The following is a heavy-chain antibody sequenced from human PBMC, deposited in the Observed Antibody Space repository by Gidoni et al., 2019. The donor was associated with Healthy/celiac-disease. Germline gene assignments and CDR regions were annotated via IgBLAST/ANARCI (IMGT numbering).Heavy chain of an antibody. D-gene: IGHD3-3*01. V-gene: IGHV3-48*02. J-gene: IGHJ5*02. Sequence: EVQLVESGGGLVQPGGSLSLSCAASGFPFSSYSMNWVRQAPGKGLEWVSYISSSSSTIYYADSVKGRFTISRDNAKNSLYLQMNSLRDEDTAVYYCARERANYDFWSGYWFDPWGQGTLVTVSS. CDR3: ARERANYDFWSGYWFDP. CDR2: ISSSSSTI. CDR1: GFPFSSYS.